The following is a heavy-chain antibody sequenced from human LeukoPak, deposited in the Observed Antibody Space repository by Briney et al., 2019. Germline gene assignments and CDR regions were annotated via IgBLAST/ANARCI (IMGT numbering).Heavy chain of an antibody. J-gene: IGHJ6*02. CDR1: GFTFSSYG. Sequence: GGSLRLSCAASGFTFSSYGMHWVRQAPGKGLEWVAVISYDGSNKYYADSVKGRFTISRDDSKNTLYLQMNSLRAEDTAVYYCASPAAGTEYYYYGMDVWGQGTTVTVSS. CDR2: ISYDGSNK. V-gene: IGHV3-30*03. D-gene: IGHD6-13*01. CDR3: ASPAAGTEYYYYGMDV.